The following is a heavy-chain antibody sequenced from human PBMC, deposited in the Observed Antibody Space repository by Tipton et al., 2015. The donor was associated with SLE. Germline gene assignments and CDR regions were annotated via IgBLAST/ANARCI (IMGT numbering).Heavy chain of an antibody. J-gene: IGHJ3*02. Sequence: TLSLTCAVYGGSLSGYYWSWIRQPPGKGLEWIGEINHSGSTNYNPSLKSRVTISVDTSKNQFSLKLSSVTAADTAVYYCARDKGGYSYGYHDAFDIWGQGTMVTVSS. CDR3: ARDKGGYSYGYHDAFDI. V-gene: IGHV4-34*01. CDR2: INHSGST. D-gene: IGHD5-18*01. CDR1: GGSLSGYY.